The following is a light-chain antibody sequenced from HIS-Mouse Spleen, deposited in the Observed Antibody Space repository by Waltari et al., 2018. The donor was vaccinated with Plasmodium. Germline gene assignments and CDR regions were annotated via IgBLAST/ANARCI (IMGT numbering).Light chain of an antibody. Sequence: SYELTPPPSVSVSPGQTAPITCSGDKLGDKYACWYQQKPGQSPVLVIYQDSKRPSGIPERFSGSNSGNTATLTISGTQAMDEADYYCQAWDSSTVVFGGGTKLTVL. CDR1: KLGDKY. CDR2: QDS. J-gene: IGLJ2*01. CDR3: QAWDSSTVV. V-gene: IGLV3-1*01.